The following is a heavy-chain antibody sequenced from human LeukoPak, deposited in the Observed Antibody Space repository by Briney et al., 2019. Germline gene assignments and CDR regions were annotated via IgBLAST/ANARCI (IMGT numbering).Heavy chain of an antibody. V-gene: IGHV3-66*01. Sequence: PGGSLRLSCAASGFTVSTNYMTWVRQAPGKGLEWVSVIYSGGSTYYADPVKGRFTISRDNSKNTLYLQMNSLRAEDTAVYYCAKDRGSKEITPVDYWGQGTLVTVSS. CDR1: GFTVSTNY. CDR3: AKDRGSKEITPVDY. CDR2: IYSGGST. D-gene: IGHD4-23*01. J-gene: IGHJ4*02.